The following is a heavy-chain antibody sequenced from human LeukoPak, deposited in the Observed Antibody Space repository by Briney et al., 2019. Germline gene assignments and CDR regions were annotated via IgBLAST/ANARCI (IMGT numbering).Heavy chain of an antibody. V-gene: IGHV3-13*01. CDR2: IGTASDT. Sequence: GGSLRLSCAASGFNFSSFDMHWVRQPTGKGLEWVSSIGTASDTYYPGAVADGFTLSSSNPVNSSFLQKNNLTGGDTAVCYCLRGPPRGKYYYMHVWGKGTRDSVPS. J-gene: IGHJ6*03. D-gene: IGHD1-1*01. CDR1: GFNFSSFD. CDR3: LRGPPRGKYYYMHV.